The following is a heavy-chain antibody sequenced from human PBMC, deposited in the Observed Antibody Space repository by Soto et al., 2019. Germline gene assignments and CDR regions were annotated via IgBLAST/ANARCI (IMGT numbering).Heavy chain of an antibody. CDR1: GFTFSNAW. V-gene: IGHV3-15*01. J-gene: IGHJ4*02. Sequence: EVQLVESGGGLVKPGGSLRLSCAASGFTFSNAWMSWVRQAPGKGLEWVGRIKSKTDGGTTDYAAPVKGRFTISRDDSKNTLYLQMISLKTEDTAVYYCTTGELTIVGVVITDEGPTYTDYWGQGTLVTVSS. CDR2: IKSKTDGGTT. CDR3: TTGELTIVGVVITDEGPTYTDY. D-gene: IGHD3-3*01.